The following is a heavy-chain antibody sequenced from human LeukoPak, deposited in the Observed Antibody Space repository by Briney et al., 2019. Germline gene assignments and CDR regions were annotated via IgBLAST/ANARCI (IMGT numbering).Heavy chain of an antibody. J-gene: IGHJ4*02. D-gene: IGHD1-26*01. CDR1: GYTFTSYG. V-gene: IGHV1-18*01. CDR3: ASRGSISGRYDFDY. Sequence: ASVKVSCKASGYTFTSYGISWVRQAPGQGLEWMGWISAYNGNTNYAQKLPGRVTMTTDTSTSTAYMELRSLRSDDTAVYYCASRGSISGRYDFDYWGQGTLVTVSS. CDR2: ISAYNGNT.